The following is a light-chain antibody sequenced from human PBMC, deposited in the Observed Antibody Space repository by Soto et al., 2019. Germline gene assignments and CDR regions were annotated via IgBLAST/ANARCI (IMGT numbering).Light chain of an antibody. CDR1: QNIYRN. J-gene: IGKJ5*01. V-gene: IGKV3-11*01. Sequence: EIELTQSPANLCLFPGERAGLXCRASQNIYRNFAWYQQRTGQAPRLLLSKTSNRAHGSPARFSGSGSVTDFTRTISGLEPEDFAVYYGQHYHGWPITFGQGTRLDIK. CDR3: QHYHGWPIT. CDR2: KTS.